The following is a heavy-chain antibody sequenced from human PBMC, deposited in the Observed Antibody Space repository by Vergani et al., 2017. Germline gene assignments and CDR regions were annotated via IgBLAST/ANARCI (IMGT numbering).Heavy chain of an antibody. CDR2: IIPIFGTA. J-gene: IGHJ4*02. CDR3: ARDLSYDSSGYYYGVDY. V-gene: IGHV1-69*18. CDR1: GGTFSSYA. Sequence: QVQLVQSGAEVKKPGSSVKVCCKASGGTFSSYAISWVRQAPGQGLEWMGRIIPIFGTANYAQKFQGRVTITADESTSTAYMELSSLRSEDTAVYYCARDLSYDSSGYYYGVDYWGQGTLVTVSS. D-gene: IGHD3-22*01.